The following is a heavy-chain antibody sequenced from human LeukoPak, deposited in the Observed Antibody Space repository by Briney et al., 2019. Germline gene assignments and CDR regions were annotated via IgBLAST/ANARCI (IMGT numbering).Heavy chain of an antibody. CDR2: INSDGSST. J-gene: IGHJ4*02. D-gene: IGHD4-17*01. V-gene: IGHV3-74*01. Sequence: GGSLRLSCAASGFTFSTFWMHWVRQAPGKGLVWVSRINSDGSSTSYADSVKGRFTVSRDNAKNSLYLQMNSLSAEDTAVYYCARGVTTPIYWGQGTLVTVSS. CDR3: ARGVTTPIY. CDR1: GFTFSTFW.